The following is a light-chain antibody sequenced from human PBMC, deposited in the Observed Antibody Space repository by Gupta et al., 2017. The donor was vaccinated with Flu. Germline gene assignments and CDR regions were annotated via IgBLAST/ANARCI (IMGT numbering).Light chain of an antibody. V-gene: IGLV9-49*03. Sequence: QPVLTQPPSASASLGASVTLTCTLSSAYSNYKVDWYQQRPGKGPRFVMRVGTGGSVEFKGNGIPDRFSVLGSGLSRNLTIKNIQEDDEGDYHCGADHGSGSNFVWVFGGGTKVTVL. CDR3: GADHGSGSNFVWV. J-gene: IGLJ3*02. CDR2: VGTGGSVE. CDR1: SAYSNYK.